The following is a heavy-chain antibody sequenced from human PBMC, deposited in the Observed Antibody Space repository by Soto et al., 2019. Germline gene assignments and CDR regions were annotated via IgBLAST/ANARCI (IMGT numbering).Heavy chain of an antibody. D-gene: IGHD2-15*01. J-gene: IGHJ4*02. CDR3: AKAPGPAPRATLGLYYFDY. CDR2: ISGSGGST. Sequence: GGSLRLSCAASGFTFSSYAMSWVRQAPGKGLEWVSAISGSGGSTYYADSVKGRFTISRDNSKNTLYLQMNSLRAEDTAVYYCAKAPGPAPRATLGLYYFDYWGQGTLVTVSS. CDR1: GFTFSSYA. V-gene: IGHV3-23*01.